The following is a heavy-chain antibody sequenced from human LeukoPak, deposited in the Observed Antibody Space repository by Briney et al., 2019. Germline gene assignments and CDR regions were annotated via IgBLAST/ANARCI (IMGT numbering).Heavy chain of an antibody. J-gene: IGHJ4*02. CDR3: ARERRTAMGNFFDY. Sequence: SETLSLTCTVSGGSINTYYWSWIRQPPGKGLEWTGNIFYSGSTNYNPSLKSRVTISVDTPKNQFSLRVRSVTAADTAMYYCARERRTAMGNFFDYWGQGTLVTVSS. CDR2: IFYSGST. V-gene: IGHV4-59*01. D-gene: IGHD5-18*01. CDR1: GGSINTYY.